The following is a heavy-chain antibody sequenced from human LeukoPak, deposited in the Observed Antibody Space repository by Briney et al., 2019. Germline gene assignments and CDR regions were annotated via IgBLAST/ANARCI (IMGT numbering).Heavy chain of an antibody. CDR1: GITFSNYE. V-gene: IGHV3-48*03. D-gene: IGHD2-21*01. CDR2: ISSSGSTI. CDR3: ARVPGGLGWADFDY. Sequence: PGGSLRLSCAASGITFSNYEMNWVRQAPGKWLEWVSYISSSGSTIYYADSVKGRFTISRDNSKNSLYLQMSSLRAEDTAVYYCARVPGGLGWADFDYWGQGTLVTVSS. J-gene: IGHJ4*02.